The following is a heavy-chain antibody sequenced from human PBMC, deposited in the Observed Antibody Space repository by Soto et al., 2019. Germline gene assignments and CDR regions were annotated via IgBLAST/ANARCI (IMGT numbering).Heavy chain of an antibody. CDR3: AKDKVTAIHRHGMDV. CDR2: ISYDGSNK. V-gene: IGHV3-30*18. J-gene: IGHJ6*02. Sequence: GGSLRLSCAASGFTFSSYGMHWVRQAPGKGLEWVAVISYDGSNKYYADSVKGRFTISRDNSKNTLYLQMNSLRAEDTAVYYCAKDKVTAIHRHGMDVWGQGTTVTVSS. D-gene: IGHD2-21*02. CDR1: GFTFSSYG.